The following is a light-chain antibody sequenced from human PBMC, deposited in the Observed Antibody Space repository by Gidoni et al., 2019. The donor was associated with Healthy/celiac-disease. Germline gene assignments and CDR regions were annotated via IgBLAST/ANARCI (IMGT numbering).Light chain of an antibody. Sequence: EIVLTQSPATLFLSPGERATLSCRASQSVSSYLAWYQQKPGQAPRLLNYDASNRATGIPARFSGSGSGTDFTLTISSLEPEDFAVYYCQQRSNWPLTFXGXTKVEIK. J-gene: IGKJ4*01. V-gene: IGKV3-11*01. CDR2: DAS. CDR1: QSVSSY. CDR3: QQRSNWPLT.